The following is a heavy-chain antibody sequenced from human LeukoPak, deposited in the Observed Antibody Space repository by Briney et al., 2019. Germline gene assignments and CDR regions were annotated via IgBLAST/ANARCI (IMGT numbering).Heavy chain of an antibody. V-gene: IGHV1-2*02. CDR3: ARDRKAAAGSGFDP. CDR1: GYTFTGYY. Sequence: ASVKVSCKASGYTFTGYYMHWVRQAPGQVLEWMGWINPNSGGTNYAQKFQGRVTMTRDTSISTAYMELSRLRSDDTAVYYCARDRKAAAGSGFDPWGQGTLVTVSS. D-gene: IGHD6-13*01. CDR2: INPNSGGT. J-gene: IGHJ5*02.